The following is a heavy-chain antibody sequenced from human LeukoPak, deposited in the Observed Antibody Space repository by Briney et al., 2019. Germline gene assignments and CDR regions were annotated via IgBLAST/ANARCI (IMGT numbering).Heavy chain of an antibody. CDR2: IYYSGST. J-gene: IGHJ6*02. CDR1: GGSISSSSYY. V-gene: IGHV4-39*07. CDR3: ARDLLQRSATGSLYYYYYGMDV. Sequence: PSETLSLTCTVSGGSISSSSYYWGWIRQPPGKGLEWIGSIYYSGSTNYNPSLKSRVTISVDTSKNQFSLKLSSVTAADTAVYYCARDLLQRSATGSLYYYYYGMDVWGQGTTVTVSS. D-gene: IGHD5-24*01.